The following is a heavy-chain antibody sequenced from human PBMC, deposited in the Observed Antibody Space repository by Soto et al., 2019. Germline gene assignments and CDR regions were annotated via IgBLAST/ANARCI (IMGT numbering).Heavy chain of an antibody. CDR3: AIHPLVVPAAINCYFDL. V-gene: IGHV4-39*01. Sequence: QLQLQESGPGLVKPSETLSLTCTVSGGSISSSSYYWGWIRQPPGKGLEWIGSIYYSGSTYYNPSLKSPVTISLDTTKNQFSLKLRSVTAAYTAVYYCAIHPLVVPAAINCYFDLWGRGTLVTVSS. CDR1: GGSISSSSYY. J-gene: IGHJ2*01. D-gene: IGHD2-2*01. CDR2: IYYSGST.